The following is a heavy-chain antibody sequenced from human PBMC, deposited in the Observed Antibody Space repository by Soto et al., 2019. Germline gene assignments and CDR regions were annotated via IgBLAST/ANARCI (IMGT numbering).Heavy chain of an antibody. D-gene: IGHD2-15*01. CDR2: INSSGSTI. CDR3: ARSPDIVVVVAATPPDY. V-gene: IGHV3-11*01. J-gene: IGHJ4*02. Sequence: GGSLRLSCAASGFTFSDYYMSWIRQAPGKGLEWVSYINSSGSTIYYADSVKGRFTISRDNAKNSLYLQMNSLRAEDTAVYYCARSPDIVVVVAATPPDYWGQGTLVTVSS. CDR1: GFTFSDYY.